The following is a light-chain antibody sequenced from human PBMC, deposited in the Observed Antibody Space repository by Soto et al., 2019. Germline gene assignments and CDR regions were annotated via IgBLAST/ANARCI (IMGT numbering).Light chain of an antibody. J-gene: IGLJ1*01. CDR3: SSYTTSSTRLYV. CDR2: EVS. V-gene: IGLV2-14*01. Sequence: QSALTQPASVSGSPGQSITISCTGTSSDVGGYNSVSWYQQHPGKAPKLMIYEVSNRPSGVSNRFSGSKSGNTASLTISGLHAEDEADYYCSSYTTSSTRLYVFGTGTKLTVL. CDR1: SSDVGGYNS.